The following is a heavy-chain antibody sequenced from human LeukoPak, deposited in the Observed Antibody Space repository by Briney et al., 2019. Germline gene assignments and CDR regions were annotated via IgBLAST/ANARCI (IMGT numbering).Heavy chain of an antibody. CDR2: ISGSGGST. D-gene: IGHD6-13*01. Sequence: GGSLRLSCAAFGFTFSSYAMSWVRQAPGKGLEWVSAISGSGGSTYYADSVKGRFTISRDNSKNTLYLQMNSLRAEDTAVYYCAKDPGSSSWYGGVDWGQGTLVTVSS. J-gene: IGHJ4*02. CDR1: GFTFSSYA. V-gene: IGHV3-23*01. CDR3: AKDPGSSSWYGGVD.